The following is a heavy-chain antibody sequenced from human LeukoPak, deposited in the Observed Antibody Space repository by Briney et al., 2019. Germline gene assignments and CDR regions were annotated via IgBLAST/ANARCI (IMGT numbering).Heavy chain of an antibody. Sequence: GGSLRLSCAASGLTFSSYSMNWVRQAPGKGLEWVSSISSGSSYIYYADSVKGRFTISRDNAKNSLYLQMNSLRAEDTAVYYCASGITGTTSNFDYWGQGTLVTVSS. CDR1: GLTFSSYS. J-gene: IGHJ4*02. V-gene: IGHV3-21*01. CDR2: ISSGSSYI. CDR3: ASGITGTTSNFDY. D-gene: IGHD1-7*01.